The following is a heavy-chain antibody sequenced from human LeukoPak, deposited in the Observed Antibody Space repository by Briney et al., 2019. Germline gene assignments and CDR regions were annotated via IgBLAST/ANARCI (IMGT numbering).Heavy chain of an antibody. V-gene: IGHV3-7*01. CDR3: ATTFPYCSDGTCAL. Sequence: PGGSLRLSCAASGLSFSSHWMTCGRQAPGKGLEWVANINLDGGRENYVDSVNGRFSISRDNAKNTPFLQKHSLRGEDTAVYFCATTFPYCSDGTCALGGQGTLVNGSS. CDR2: INLDGGRE. J-gene: IGHJ4*02. D-gene: IGHD2-15*01. CDR1: GLSFSSHW.